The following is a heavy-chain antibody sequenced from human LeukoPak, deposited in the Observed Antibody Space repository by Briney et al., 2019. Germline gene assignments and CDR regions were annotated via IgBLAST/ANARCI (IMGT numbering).Heavy chain of an antibody. CDR3: ARDMGSILVGATGQIDY. D-gene: IGHD1-26*01. J-gene: IGHJ4*02. V-gene: IGHV3-21*01. CDR2: ISSSSSYI. CDR1: GFTFSSYS. Sequence: GGSLRLPCAASGFTFSSYSMNWVRQAPGKGLEWVSSISSSSSYIYYADSVKGRFTISRDNAKNSLYLQMNSLRAEDTAVYYCARDMGSILVGATGQIDYWGQGTLVTVSS.